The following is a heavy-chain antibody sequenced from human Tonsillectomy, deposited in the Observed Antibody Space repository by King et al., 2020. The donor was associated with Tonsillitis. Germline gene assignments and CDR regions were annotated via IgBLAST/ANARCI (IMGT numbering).Heavy chain of an antibody. Sequence: VQLQQSGPGLVKPSQTLSLTCAISGDSVSSNSAAWNWIRQSPSRGLEWLGRTYYRSKWNNDYAASVKSRITINPDTSKNPFSLQLDSVTPEDTAVYFCARTAWASTGVVAFDLWGQGKMVTVPS. V-gene: IGHV6-1*01. D-gene: IGHD2-15*01. CDR3: ARTAWASTGVVAFDL. CDR1: GDSVSSNSAA. CDR2: TYYRSKWNN. J-gene: IGHJ3*01.